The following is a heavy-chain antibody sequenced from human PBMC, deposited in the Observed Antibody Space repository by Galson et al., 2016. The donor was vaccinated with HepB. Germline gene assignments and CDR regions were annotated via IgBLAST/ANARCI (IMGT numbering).Heavy chain of an antibody. J-gene: IGHJ3*01. D-gene: IGHD5-24*01. CDR3: VRVYMAMATKDAFDL. V-gene: IGHV3-74*01. CDR2: IKSDGSST. CDR1: GFTFSDYW. Sequence: SLRLSCAASGFTFSDYWMHWVRQAPGKGLVWVARIKSDGSSTRYADFVKGRLTISRDNAKNTLYLEMNSLRADDTAMYYCVRVYMAMATKDAFDLWGQGTMVTVSS.